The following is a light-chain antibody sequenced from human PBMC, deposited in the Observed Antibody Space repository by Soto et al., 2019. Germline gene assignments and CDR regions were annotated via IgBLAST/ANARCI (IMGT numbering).Light chain of an antibody. CDR3: QQSFSTPHT. CDR2: ATS. V-gene: IGKV1-39*01. Sequence: IQMTQSPSSLSASVGDTVTITCRASQTISFYLNWYQQKPGRTPNLLIYATSSLQSGVPSRFDGSGSGTEFTLTISSLQPDGFATYYCQQSFSTPHTCGQGTKLELK. CDR1: QTISFY. J-gene: IGKJ2*01.